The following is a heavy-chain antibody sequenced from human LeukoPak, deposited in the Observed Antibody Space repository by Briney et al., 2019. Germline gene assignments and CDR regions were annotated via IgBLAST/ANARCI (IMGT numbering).Heavy chain of an antibody. CDR1: GYTFTSYG. Sequence: GASVNVSCKASGYTFTSYGVSWVRQAPGQGLEWMGWISAYNGNTKYAQKLQGRVTMTTDTSTSTAYMELRSLRSDDTAVYYCARDEQLVPSAYWGQGTLVTVSS. D-gene: IGHD6-6*01. CDR2: ISAYNGNT. J-gene: IGHJ4*02. CDR3: ARDEQLVPSAY. V-gene: IGHV1-18*01.